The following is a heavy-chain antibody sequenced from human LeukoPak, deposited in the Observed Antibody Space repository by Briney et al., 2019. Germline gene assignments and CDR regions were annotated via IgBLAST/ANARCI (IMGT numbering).Heavy chain of an antibody. D-gene: IGHD2-15*01. Sequence: GGSLRLSCEASGFTFTTYSMTWVRQAPGKGLEWVSIISSGSSAIFSADALKGRFTISRDDAKNLLYLDMNSLRAEDTAVYYCARAVVVVAATRESYPYYFDYWGQGTLVTVSS. V-gene: IGHV3-21*01. CDR1: GFTFTTYS. CDR3: ARAVVVVAATRESYPYYFDY. CDR2: ISSGSSAI. J-gene: IGHJ4*02.